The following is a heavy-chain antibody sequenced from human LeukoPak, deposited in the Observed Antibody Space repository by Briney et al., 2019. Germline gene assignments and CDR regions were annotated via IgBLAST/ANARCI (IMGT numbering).Heavy chain of an antibody. CDR1: GGSISSYY. CDR3: ARHFEWFGDYYYYGIDV. D-gene: IGHD3-10*01. CDR2: IYYSGST. V-gene: IGHV4-59*08. J-gene: IGHJ6*02. Sequence: TETLSLTCTVSGGSISSYYWSWIRQPPGKGLEWIGYIYYSGSTNSNPSLKSRVTISVDTSKNQFSLKLTSVTAADTAVYYCARHFEWFGDYYYYGIDVWGQGTTVTVSS.